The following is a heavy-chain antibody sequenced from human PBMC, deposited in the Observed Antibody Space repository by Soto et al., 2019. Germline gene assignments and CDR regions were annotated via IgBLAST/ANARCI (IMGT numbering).Heavy chain of an antibody. CDR2: ISYDGSNK. CDR3: ASARYSGSYYYYGMDV. V-gene: IGHV3-30-3*01. CDR1: GFTFSSYA. Sequence: GGSLRLSCAASGFTFSSYAMHWVRQAPGKGLEWVAVISYDGSNKYYADSVKGRFTISRDNSKNTLYLQMNSLRAEDTAVYYCASARYSGSYYYYGMDVWGQGTTVTVSS. J-gene: IGHJ6*02. D-gene: IGHD1-26*01.